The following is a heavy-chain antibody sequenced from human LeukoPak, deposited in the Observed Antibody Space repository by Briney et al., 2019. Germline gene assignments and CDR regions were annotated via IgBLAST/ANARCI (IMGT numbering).Heavy chain of an antibody. D-gene: IGHD3-10*01. Sequence: GESLKISCKGSGYSISSYWISWVRQMPGKGLEWMGRIDPSDSDTNYSPSFQGHVTISADKSKSTVYLQWSSLKAPDTAMYYCARTVLYYGMDAWGQGTTVTVSS. CDR3: ARTVLYYGMDA. CDR1: GYSISSYW. J-gene: IGHJ6*02. V-gene: IGHV5-10-1*01. CDR2: IDPSDSDT.